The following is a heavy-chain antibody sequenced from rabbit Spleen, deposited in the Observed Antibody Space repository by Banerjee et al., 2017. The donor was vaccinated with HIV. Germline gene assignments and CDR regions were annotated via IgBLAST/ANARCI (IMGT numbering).Heavy chain of an antibody. J-gene: IGHJ2*01. CDR1: GSDISSYG. CDR3: ARNYVNAFDP. CDR2: ISYSGSA. V-gene: IGHV1S1*01. D-gene: IGHD1-1*01. Sequence: QEQLKESGGRLVTPGGILTLTCTASGSDISSYGVSWFRQAPGKGLEWIRYISYSGSAYYKSWAKGRFTISKTSSTVDLKMTSLTASDTATYFCARNYVNAFDPWGPGTLVTVS.